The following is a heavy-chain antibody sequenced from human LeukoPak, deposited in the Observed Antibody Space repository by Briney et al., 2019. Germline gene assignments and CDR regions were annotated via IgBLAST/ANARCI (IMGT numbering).Heavy chain of an antibody. CDR3: ARVGGSWKDIHNNWFDP. CDR1: GYTFTSYG. J-gene: IGHJ5*02. CDR2: ISAYNGNI. Sequence: ASVKVSCKASGYTFTSYGISWVRQAPGQGLEWMGWISAYNGNIDYAQKLQGRVTMTTDTSTSTAYMELRSLRSDDTAVYYCARVGGSWKDIHNNWFDPWGQGTLVTVSS. V-gene: IGHV1-18*01. D-gene: IGHD1-1*01.